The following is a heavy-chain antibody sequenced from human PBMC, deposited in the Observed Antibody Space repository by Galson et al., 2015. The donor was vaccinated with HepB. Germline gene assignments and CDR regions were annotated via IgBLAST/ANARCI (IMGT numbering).Heavy chain of an antibody. Sequence: SLRLSCATSGFIFSDSYIHWVRQASGKGLEWVGRIRSKGDNYATDYAASVNGRFTMSRDDSKNTAYLQMNSLKTEDTAFYYRTKWPAFDSWGQGTLVTVSS. V-gene: IGHV3-73*01. CDR3: TKWPAFDS. J-gene: IGHJ4*02. D-gene: IGHD5-12*01. CDR1: GFIFSDSY. CDR2: IRSKGDNYAT.